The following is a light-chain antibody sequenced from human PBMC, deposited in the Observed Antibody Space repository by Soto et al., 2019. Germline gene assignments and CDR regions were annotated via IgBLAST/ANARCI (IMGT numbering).Light chain of an antibody. CDR3: QDYNKRPQP. Sequence: TLSLVTLPVSQEERVTLSCRASQSVSIDLAWYQQKPGQAPRLLIYGASTRATDIPATFTGSGSGTEFTLTISSLQSEDIVLYYCQDYNKRPQPFGQVAKPDI. V-gene: IGKV3-15*01. J-gene: IGKJ1*01. CDR2: GAS. CDR1: QSVSID.